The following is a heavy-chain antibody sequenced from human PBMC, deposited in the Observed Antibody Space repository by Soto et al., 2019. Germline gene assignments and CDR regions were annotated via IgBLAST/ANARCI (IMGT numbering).Heavy chain of an antibody. Sequence: SDTLSLTCTVSGGSMSRGDYYWSWIRQPPGKGLEWIGYIFYSGSTYYNPSLKSRVTISVDTSKNQFSLKLRSVTAADTDVYYCARGEYHYGSGSYYHPGYWGKGTLVTVSS. D-gene: IGHD3-10*01. J-gene: IGHJ4*02. V-gene: IGHV4-30-4*02. CDR1: GGSMSRGDYY. CDR2: IFYSGST. CDR3: ARGEYHYGSGSYYHPGY.